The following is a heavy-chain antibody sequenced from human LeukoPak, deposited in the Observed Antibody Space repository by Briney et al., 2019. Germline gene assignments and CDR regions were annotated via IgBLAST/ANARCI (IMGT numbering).Heavy chain of an antibody. V-gene: IGHV3-21*01. D-gene: IGHD6-13*01. CDR1: GFTFSSYS. CDR2: ISSSSSYI. CDR3: ARAALVLIDY. Sequence: GALRLSCAASGFTFSSYSMNWVRQAPGKGLEWVSSISSSSSYIYYADSVKCRFTISSDNAKNSLYLQMNSLTAEDTAVYYCARAALVLIDYWGQGTLVTVSS. J-gene: IGHJ4*02.